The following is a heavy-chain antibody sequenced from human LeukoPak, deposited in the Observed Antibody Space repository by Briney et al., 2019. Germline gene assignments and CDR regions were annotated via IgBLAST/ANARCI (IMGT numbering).Heavy chain of an antibody. CDR1: GFTFNNFG. Sequence: GGSLRLSCAASGFTFNNFGMAWVRQAPGKGPEWVSTISGDGRNTHYADSVKGRFAISRDNSMSMLFLQMSSLRVEDTALYYCAKDVGGSSFFDYWGQGIPVTVSS. D-gene: IGHD6-6*01. J-gene: IGHJ4*02. V-gene: IGHV3-23*01. CDR2: ISGDGRNT. CDR3: AKDVGGSSFFDY.